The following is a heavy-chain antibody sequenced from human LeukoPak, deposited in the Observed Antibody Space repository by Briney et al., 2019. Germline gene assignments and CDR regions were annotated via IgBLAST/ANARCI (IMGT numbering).Heavy chain of an antibody. V-gene: IGHV4-34*01. D-gene: IGHD6-6*01. Sequence: SETLSLTCAVYGGPFSGYYWSWIRQPPGKGLEWIGEINHSGSTNYNPSLKSRVTISVDTSKNQFSLKLSSVTAADTAVYYCASSTALSSSHYWGQGTLVTVSS. CDR2: INHSGST. CDR1: GGPFSGYY. CDR3: ASSTALSSSHY. J-gene: IGHJ4*02.